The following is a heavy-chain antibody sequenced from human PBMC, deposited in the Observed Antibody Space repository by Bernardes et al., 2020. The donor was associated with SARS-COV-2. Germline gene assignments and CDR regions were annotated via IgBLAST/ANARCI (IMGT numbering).Heavy chain of an antibody. CDR1: GYTFTSYG. V-gene: IGHV1-18*04. J-gene: IGHJ5*02. CDR3: ARSRITIFGVVIKFDP. Sequence: VKVSCKASGYTFTSYGISWVRQAPGQGLEWMGWISAYNGNTNYAQKLQGRVTMTTDTSTSTAYMELRSLRSDDTAVYYCARSRITIFGVVIKFDPWGQGTLVTVSS. CDR2: ISAYNGNT. D-gene: IGHD3-3*01.